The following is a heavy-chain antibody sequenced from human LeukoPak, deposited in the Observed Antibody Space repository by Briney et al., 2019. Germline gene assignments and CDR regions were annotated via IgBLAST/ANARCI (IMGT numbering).Heavy chain of an antibody. D-gene: IGHD1-14*01. CDR3: SRSEFDY. CDR1: GFPFSSYW. Sequence: GGSLRLSCEPSGFPFSSYWMLWLRQAPGRGLVWVSRISGDGTIKTYADFVRGRFTISRDNTKNILYLQMNSLRVEDTAIYYCSRSEFDYWGQGVLITVS. CDR2: ISGDGTIK. J-gene: IGHJ4*02. V-gene: IGHV3-74*03.